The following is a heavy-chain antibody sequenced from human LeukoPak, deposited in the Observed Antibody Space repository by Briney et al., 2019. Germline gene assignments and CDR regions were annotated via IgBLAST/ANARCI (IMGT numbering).Heavy chain of an antibody. Sequence: PSETLSLTCTVSGGSISSYYWSWIQQPPGKGLEWIGYIYYSGSTNYNPSLKSRATISVDTSKNQFSLKLSSVTAADTAVYYCARGYHYYGSGSHYDYWGQGTLVTVSS. D-gene: IGHD3-10*01. CDR1: GGSISSYY. CDR3: ARGYHYYGSGSHYDY. CDR2: IYYSGST. V-gene: IGHV4-59*01. J-gene: IGHJ4*02.